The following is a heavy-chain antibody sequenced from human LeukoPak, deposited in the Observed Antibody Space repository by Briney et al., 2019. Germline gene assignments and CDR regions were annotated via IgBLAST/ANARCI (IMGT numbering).Heavy chain of an antibody. Sequence: GGSLRLSCAASGFTFSSYGIHWVRQAPGKGPEWVAVIWYDGSNKYYADSVKGRYTISRDNSKNTLYLEMNSLRAEDTAVYYCARELPRIGGQTDASDIWGQGTMVTVS. D-gene: IGHD3-16*01. CDR1: GFTFSSYG. CDR3: ARELPRIGGQTDASDI. V-gene: IGHV3-33*01. CDR2: IWYDGSNK. J-gene: IGHJ3*02.